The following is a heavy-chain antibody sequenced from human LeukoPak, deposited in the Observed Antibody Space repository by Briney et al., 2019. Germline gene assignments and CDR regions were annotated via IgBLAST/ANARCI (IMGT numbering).Heavy chain of an antibody. Sequence: GGSLRLSCAASGFSCSTRGMSWVRQAPGKGLEWVSAISGNDESAFYADSVKGRFTISRDNSRNTLYLQLSSLSAEDSVIYYCARDRRPARTYSGLFDYWGQGTLVTVSS. CDR1: GFSCSTRG. D-gene: IGHD5-12*01. V-gene: IGHV3-23*01. J-gene: IGHJ4*02. CDR2: ISGNDESA. CDR3: ARDRRPARTYSGLFDY.